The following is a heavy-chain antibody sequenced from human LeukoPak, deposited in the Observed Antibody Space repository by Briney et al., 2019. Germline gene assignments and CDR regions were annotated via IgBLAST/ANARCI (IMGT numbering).Heavy chain of an antibody. CDR3: ARSRGGSISCPDY. V-gene: IGHV3-33*01. D-gene: IGHD3-10*01. Sequence: PGGSLRLSCAASGFTFSSYGMHWVRQAPGKGLEWVAVIWYDGSNKYYADSVKGRFTISRDNSKNTLYLQMNSLRAEDTAVYYCARSRGGSISCPDYWGLGTLVTVSS. CDR2: IWYDGSNK. J-gene: IGHJ4*02. CDR1: GFTFSSYG.